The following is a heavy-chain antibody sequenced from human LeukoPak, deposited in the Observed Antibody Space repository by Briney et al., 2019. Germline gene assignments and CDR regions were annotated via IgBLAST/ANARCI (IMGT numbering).Heavy chain of an antibody. V-gene: IGHV1-46*01. CDR2: INPSGGST. Sequence: ASVKVSCKASGYTFTSYYMHWVRQAPGQGLEGRGIINPSGGSTSYAQKFQGRVTMTRDTSTSTVYMELSSLRSEDTAVYYCARADETGTDYYYGMDVWGQGTTVTVSS. J-gene: IGHJ6*02. D-gene: IGHD1-1*01. CDR3: ARADETGTDYYYGMDV. CDR1: GYTFTSYY.